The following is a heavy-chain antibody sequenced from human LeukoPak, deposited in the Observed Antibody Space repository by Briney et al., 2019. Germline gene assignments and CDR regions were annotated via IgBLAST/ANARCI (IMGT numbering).Heavy chain of an antibody. V-gene: IGHV4-31*03. CDR1: GGSISSGGYY. D-gene: IGHD3-16*01. CDR2: IYYSGST. Sequence: SQTLSLTCTVSGGSISSGGYYWSWIRQHPGKGLEWIGYIYYSGSTYYNPSLKSRVIISVDTSKNQFSLKLSSVTAADTAVYYCARVRSGGYFDYWGQGTLVTVSS. J-gene: IGHJ4*02. CDR3: ARVRSGGYFDY.